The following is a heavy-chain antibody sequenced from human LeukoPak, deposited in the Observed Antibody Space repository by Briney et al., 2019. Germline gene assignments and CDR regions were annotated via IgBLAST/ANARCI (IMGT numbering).Heavy chain of an antibody. J-gene: IGHJ4*02. Sequence: GGSLRLSCAASGFTFSTYWMSWVRQAPGKGLEWVANIKQDGSANYYVDSVKGRFTISRDNAKNSLYLQMNSLRAEDTAVYYCARDGVYSSSSPDYWGQGTLVTVSS. V-gene: IGHV3-7*01. CDR1: GFTFSTYW. D-gene: IGHD6-6*01. CDR2: IKQDGSAN. CDR3: ARDGVYSSSSPDY.